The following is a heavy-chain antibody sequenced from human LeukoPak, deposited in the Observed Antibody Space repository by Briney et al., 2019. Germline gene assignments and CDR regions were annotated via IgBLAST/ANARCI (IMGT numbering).Heavy chain of an antibody. CDR2: ISSGGSAI. J-gene: IGHJ6*03. CDR1: GFTFSSYS. V-gene: IGHV3-48*04. Sequence: GGSLRLSCAASGFTFSSYSMNWVRQAPGKGLEWVSYISSGGSAIYHADSVKGRFTISRDNARSSLDLQMNSLRAEDTAVYYCAKQTDHYYDSSGYYYMDVWGKGTTVTVSS. CDR3: AKQTDHYYDSSGYYYMDV. D-gene: IGHD3-22*01.